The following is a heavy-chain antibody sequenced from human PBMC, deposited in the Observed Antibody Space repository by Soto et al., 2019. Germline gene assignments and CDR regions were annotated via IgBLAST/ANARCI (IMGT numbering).Heavy chain of an antibody. V-gene: IGHV4-61*08. Sequence: SETLSLTCTVSGGSVSSGAYYWSWIRQPPEKGLEWTGYIYYSGSTNYNPSLKSRVTISVDTSKNQFSLKLTSVTAADTAVYYCARPPGYISDWYYFDLWGQGTQVTVSS. CDR3: ARPPGYISDWYYFDL. D-gene: IGHD3-9*01. CDR1: GGSVSSGAYY. J-gene: IGHJ4*02. CDR2: IYYSGST.